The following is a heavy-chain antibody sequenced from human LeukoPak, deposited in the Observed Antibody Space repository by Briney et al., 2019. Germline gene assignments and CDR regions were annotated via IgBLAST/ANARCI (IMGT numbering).Heavy chain of an antibody. CDR1: EFSISNSA. V-gene: IGHV3-23*01. J-gene: IGHJ4*02. D-gene: IGHD5-12*01. Sequence: GGSLRLSCAASEFSISNSAMSWVCQAPGKGLEWVSLIIASSGSTFYADSVKGRFTISRDISRNTLYLQMNSLRAEDTAVYYCAKGAYDYIEMGYFDYWGQGTLVTVSS. CDR3: AKGAYDYIEMGYFDY. CDR2: IIASSGST.